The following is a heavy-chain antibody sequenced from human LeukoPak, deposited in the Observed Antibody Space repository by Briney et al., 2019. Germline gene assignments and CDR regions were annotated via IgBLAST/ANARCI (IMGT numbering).Heavy chain of an antibody. CDR1: GYTLTELS. V-gene: IGHV1-24*01. D-gene: IGHD2-15*01. J-gene: IGHJ4*02. Sequence: ASVKVSCKVSGYTLTELSMHWVRQAPGKGLEWMGGFDPEDGETIYAQKFQGRVTMTEDTSTDTAYMELSSLRSEDTAVYYCATDRYCSGGSCYSDDGYWGQGTLVTVSS. CDR2: FDPEDGET. CDR3: ATDRYCSGGSCYSDDGY.